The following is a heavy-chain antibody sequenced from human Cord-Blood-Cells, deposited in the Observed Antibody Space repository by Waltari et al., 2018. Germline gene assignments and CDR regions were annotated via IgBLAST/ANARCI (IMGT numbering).Heavy chain of an antibody. CDR3: ASARVTGTTRSVDY. Sequence: QVQLQESGPGLVKPSETLSLTCTVSGGSVRSGSYYWSWIRQPPGKGLEWIGYIYYSGSTNYNPSLKSRVTISVDTSKNQFSLKLSSVTAADTAVYYCASARVTGTTRSVDYWGQGTLVTVSS. D-gene: IGHD1-7*01. CDR2: IYYSGST. CDR1: GGSVRSGSYY. V-gene: IGHV4-61*01. J-gene: IGHJ4*02.